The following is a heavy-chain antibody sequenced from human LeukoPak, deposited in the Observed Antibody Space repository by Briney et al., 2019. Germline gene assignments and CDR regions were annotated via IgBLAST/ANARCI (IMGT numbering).Heavy chain of an antibody. CDR2: IRSKANSYAT. V-gene: IGHV3-73*01. CDR3: TTSGRRGYSGYS. CDR1: GFTFSGSA. Sequence: GGSLRLTCAASGFTFSGSAMHWVRQASGKGLGWVGRIRSKANSYATAYAASVRGRFTISRDDSKNTAYLQMNSLKTEDTAVYYCTTSGRRGYSGYSWGQGTLVTVSS. D-gene: IGHD5-12*01. J-gene: IGHJ4*02.